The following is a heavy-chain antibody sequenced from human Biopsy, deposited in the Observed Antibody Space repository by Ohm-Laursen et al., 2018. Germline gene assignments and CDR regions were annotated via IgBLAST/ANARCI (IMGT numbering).Heavy chain of an antibody. D-gene: IGHD5-24*01. V-gene: IGHV1-46*01. CDR1: GNTFATYH. J-gene: IGHJ6*02. CDR2: ISPSGATT. Sequence: ASVKVSCKASGNTFATYHIHWVRQAPGQGLEWMGVISPSGATTSFSQKFQGRITMTRDTSTGTVYMDLNSLRSEDTAVYYCARAGVGSDGTDSYYYGMDVWGPGTTVTVSS. CDR3: ARAGVGSDGTDSYYYGMDV.